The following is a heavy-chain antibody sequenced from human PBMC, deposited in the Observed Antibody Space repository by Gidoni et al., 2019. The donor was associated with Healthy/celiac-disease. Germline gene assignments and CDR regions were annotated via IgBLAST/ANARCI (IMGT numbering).Heavy chain of an antibody. Sequence: EVQLVESGGGLVQPGRSLRLSCTASGFTFGDYAMRWVRQAPGKGLEWVGFMRSKAYGGTTEDAASVKGRFTISRDDSKSIAYLQMNSLKTEDTAVYYCTRDYYDFWSGYEYTTFDYWGQGTLVTVSS. J-gene: IGHJ4*02. CDR2: MRSKAYGGTT. V-gene: IGHV3-49*04. CDR3: TRDYYDFWSGYEYTTFDY. D-gene: IGHD3-3*01. CDR1: GFTFGDYA.